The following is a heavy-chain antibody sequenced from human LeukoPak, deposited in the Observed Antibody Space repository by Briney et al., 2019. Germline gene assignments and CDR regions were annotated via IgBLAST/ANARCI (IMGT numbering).Heavy chain of an antibody. D-gene: IGHD3-16*01. Sequence: TGGSLRLSCVASGFTFSSYTMNWVRQAPGKGLEWVSSISSSSSYIYYADSVKGRFTISRDNAKNSLYLQMNSLRAEDTAVYYCARCPPGDLGSLSYYWGQGTLVTVSS. CDR2: ISSSSSYI. CDR1: GFTFSSYT. J-gene: IGHJ4*02. CDR3: ARCPPGDLGSLSYY. V-gene: IGHV3-21*01.